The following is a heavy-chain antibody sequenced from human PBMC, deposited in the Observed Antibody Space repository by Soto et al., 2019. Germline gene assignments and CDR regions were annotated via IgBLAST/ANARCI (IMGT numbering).Heavy chain of an antibody. CDR2: IDPSDSYT. J-gene: IGHJ6*02. Sequence: PGESRKISCKGSGYSFTSYWISWVRQMPGKGLEWMGRIDPSDSYTNYSPSFQGHVTISADKSISTAYLQWSSLKASDTAMYYCAIGGYYYYYGMDVWGQGTTVTVSS. CDR3: AIGGYYYYYGMDV. V-gene: IGHV5-10-1*01. D-gene: IGHD3-16*01. CDR1: GYSFTSYW.